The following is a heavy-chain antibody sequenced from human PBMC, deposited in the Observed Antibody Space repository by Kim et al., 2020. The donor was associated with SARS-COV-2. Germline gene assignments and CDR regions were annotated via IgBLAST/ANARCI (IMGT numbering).Heavy chain of an antibody. V-gene: IGHV3-15*01. CDR1: GFTFSNAW. D-gene: IGHD3-9*01. CDR2: IKSKTDGGTT. J-gene: IGHJ4*02. CDR3: TTQPIYYDILTGNDY. Sequence: LSLTCAASGFTFSNAWMSWVRQAPGKGLEWVGRIKSKTDGGTTDYAAPVKGRFTISRDDSKNTLYLQMNSLKTEDTAVYYCTTQPIYYDILTGNDYWGQGTLVTVSS.